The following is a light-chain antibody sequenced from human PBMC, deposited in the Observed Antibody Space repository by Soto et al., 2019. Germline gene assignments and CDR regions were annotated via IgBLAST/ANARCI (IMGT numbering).Light chain of an antibody. CDR2: KAS. V-gene: IGKV1-5*03. CDR1: QSISSW. J-gene: IGKJ4*01. CDR3: QQYNGYSSVT. Sequence: DIQMTQSPSTLSASVGDRVTITCRASQSISSWLAWYQQKTGTAPKLLIYKASTLETGVPSRFSGSGSGTEFTLAISSLQPDDFATYYCQQYNGYSSVTFGGGTKVEVK.